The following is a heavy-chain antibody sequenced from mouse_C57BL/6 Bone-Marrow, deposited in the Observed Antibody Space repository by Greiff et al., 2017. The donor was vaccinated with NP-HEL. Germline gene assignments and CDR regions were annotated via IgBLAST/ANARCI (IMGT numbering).Heavy chain of an antibody. CDR1: GYTFTSYW. J-gene: IGHJ1*03. CDR3: ARGITTVVAPGYFDV. CDR2: IDPNSGGT. V-gene: IGHV1-72*01. D-gene: IGHD1-1*01. Sequence: VQLQQPGAELVKPGASVKLSCKASGYTFTSYWMHWVKQRPGRGLEWIGRIDPNSGGTKYNEKFKSKATLTVDKPSSTAYMQLSSLTSEDSAVYYGARGITTVVAPGYFDVWGTGTTVTVSA.